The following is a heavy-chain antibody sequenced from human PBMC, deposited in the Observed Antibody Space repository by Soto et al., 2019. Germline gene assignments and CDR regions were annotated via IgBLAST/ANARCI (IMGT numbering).Heavy chain of an antibody. V-gene: IGHV3-21*01. D-gene: IGHD2-21*02. J-gene: IGHJ6*02. CDR1: GFSFSTYS. Sequence: GESLKISCEASGFSFSTYSMHWVRQAPGKGLEWVSSIGRRSDIYYADSVKGQFTISRDNAKNSVSLQMNSLRDEDTAVYYCAREETAWPLAYGLDVWGQGTTVTVSS. CDR2: IGRRSDI. CDR3: AREETAWPLAYGLDV.